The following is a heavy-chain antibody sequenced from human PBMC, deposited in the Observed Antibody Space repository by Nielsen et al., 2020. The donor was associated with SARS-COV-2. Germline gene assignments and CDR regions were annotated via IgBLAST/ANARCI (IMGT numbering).Heavy chain of an antibody. CDR3: AKGGSGSYRYYFDY. D-gene: IGHD1-26*01. Sequence: GSLRLSCAASGFTFSSYGMHWVRQAPGKGLEWVAVISYDGSNKYYADSVKGRFTISRDNSKNTLYLQMNSLRAEDTAVYYCAKGGSGSYRYYFDYWGQGTLVTVSS. CDR2: ISYDGSNK. V-gene: IGHV3-30*18. CDR1: GFTFSSYG. J-gene: IGHJ4*02.